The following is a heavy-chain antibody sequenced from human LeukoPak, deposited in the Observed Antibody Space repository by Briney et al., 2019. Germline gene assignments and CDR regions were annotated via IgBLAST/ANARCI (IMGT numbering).Heavy chain of an antibody. CDR3: ARGGRYCYAHGVDY. Sequence: ASVKVSCKASGYTFTGDYMHWVRQAPGQGLEWMGWINPNSGGTNYAQKFQGRVTMTRDTSISTAYMELSRLRSDDPAVYYCARGGRYCYAHGVDYWGQGTLVTVSS. CDR2: INPNSGGT. CDR1: GYTFTGDY. J-gene: IGHJ4*02. D-gene: IGHD2-2*01. V-gene: IGHV1-2*02.